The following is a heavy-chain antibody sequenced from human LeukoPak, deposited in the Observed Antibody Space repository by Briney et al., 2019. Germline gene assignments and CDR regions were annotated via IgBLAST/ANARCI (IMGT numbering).Heavy chain of an antibody. Sequence: GGSLRLSCAASGFTFSDYYMAWIRQAPGKGLEWVSAFSGRAGATFYADSVRGRFTISRDNSKNTLHLQMDSLRPEDTAVYYCAKDAHDYGDYYFDYWGQGILVTVSS. J-gene: IGHJ4*02. CDR2: FSGRAGAT. D-gene: IGHD4-17*01. CDR3: AKDAHDYGDYYFDY. V-gene: IGHV3-23*01. CDR1: GFTFSDYY.